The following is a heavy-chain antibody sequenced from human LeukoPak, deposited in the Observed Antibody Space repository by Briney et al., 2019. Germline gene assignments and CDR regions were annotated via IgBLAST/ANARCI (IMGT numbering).Heavy chain of an antibody. CDR3: AKEYTGTFSPFPSYFDN. CDR2: ISSSGSTI. Sequence: GGSPRLSCAASGFTFSSYEMNWVRQAPGKGLEWVSYISSSGSTIYYADSVKGRFTISRDNAKNSLYLQMNSLRAEDTAVYYCAKEYTGTFSPFPSYFDNWGQGTLVTVSS. J-gene: IGHJ4*02. V-gene: IGHV3-48*03. D-gene: IGHD1-26*01. CDR1: GFTFSSYE.